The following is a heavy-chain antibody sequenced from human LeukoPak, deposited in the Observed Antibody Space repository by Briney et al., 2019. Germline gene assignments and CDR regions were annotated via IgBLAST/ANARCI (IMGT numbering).Heavy chain of an antibody. CDR1: GYTFTSYD. D-gene: IGHD2-15*01. Sequence: ASVKVSCKASGYTFTSYDINWVRQAPGQGLEWMGWINPNSGGTNYAQKFQGRVTMTRDTSISTAYMELSRLRSDDTAVYYCARAVRYCSGGSCYNWFDPWGQGTLVTVSS. J-gene: IGHJ5*02. CDR2: INPNSGGT. V-gene: IGHV1-2*02. CDR3: ARAVRYCSGGSCYNWFDP.